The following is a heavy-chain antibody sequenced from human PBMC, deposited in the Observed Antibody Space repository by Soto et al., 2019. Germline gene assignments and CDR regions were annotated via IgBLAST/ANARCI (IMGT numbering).Heavy chain of an antibody. CDR3: AGTTSHQWYYMDV. CDR2: TYYRSRWYN. Sequence: PSQTLSRTCSISGYSFSINIAACNWIRLSPSRGLEWLARTYYRSRWYNDYAVSVRSRITVNPGTSKNQFSLQLTSVTPEDTAVYYCAGTTSHQWYYMDVWGKGTTVTVSS. V-gene: IGHV6-1*01. CDR1: GYSFSINIAA. J-gene: IGHJ6*03. D-gene: IGHD1-7*01.